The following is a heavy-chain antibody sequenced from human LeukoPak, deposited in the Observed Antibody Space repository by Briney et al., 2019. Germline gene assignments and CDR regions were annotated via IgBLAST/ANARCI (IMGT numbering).Heavy chain of an antibody. CDR3: ARDMAALEWLEDY. CDR1: GFTFSSYA. Sequence: GGSLRLSCAASGFTFSSYAMHWVRQAPGKGLEWVAVISYDGSNKYYADSVKGRFTISRDNSKNTLYLQMNSLRAEDTAVYYCARDMAALEWLEDYWGQGTLVTVSS. D-gene: IGHD3-3*01. V-gene: IGHV3-30-3*01. CDR2: ISYDGSNK. J-gene: IGHJ4*02.